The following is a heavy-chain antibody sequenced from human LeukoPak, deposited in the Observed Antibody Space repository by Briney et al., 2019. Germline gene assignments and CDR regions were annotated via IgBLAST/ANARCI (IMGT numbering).Heavy chain of an antibody. D-gene: IGHD3-16*01. CDR3: ARDGGWPGYFDI. CDR1: GFTVSNHH. V-gene: IGHV3-53*01. J-gene: IGHJ3*02. CDR2: IFSGGNT. Sequence: GESLKISCGASGFTVSNHHMSWVRQTPGKGLEWVPVIFSGGNTYYTDSVKGRFTISRDNSKNTLYLQVNRLRAEDTAVYYCARDGGWPGYFDIWGQGTMVTVSS.